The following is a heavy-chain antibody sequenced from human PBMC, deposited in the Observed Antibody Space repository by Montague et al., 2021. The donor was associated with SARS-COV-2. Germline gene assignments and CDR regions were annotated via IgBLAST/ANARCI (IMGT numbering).Heavy chain of an antibody. Sequence: SLRLSCAASGFTFNTYDMHWVRQAPGKGLEWVAVVSYDGSNKYYADSVKGLFTISRDNSKNTLYLQMNSLRAEDTAVYYCAKDLTVDIVVVVAAIKDSAFDYWGQGTLGTVSS. CDR2: VSYDGSNK. CDR1: GFTFNTYD. CDR3: AKDLTVDIVVVVAAIKDSAFDY. J-gene: IGHJ4*02. D-gene: IGHD2-15*01. V-gene: IGHV3-30*18.